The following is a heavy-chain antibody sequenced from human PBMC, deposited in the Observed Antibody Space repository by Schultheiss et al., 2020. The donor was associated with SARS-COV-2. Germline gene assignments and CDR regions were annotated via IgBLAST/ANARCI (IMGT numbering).Heavy chain of an antibody. Sequence: GESLKISCAASGFTVSSNYMSWVRQAPGKGLEWVSVIYSGGSTYYADSVKGRFTISRDNSKNTLYLQMNSLRAEDTAVYYCAKVADYVWGSYRHPLDYWGQGTLVTVSS. D-gene: IGHD3-16*02. V-gene: IGHV3-53*05. CDR1: GFTVSSNY. CDR2: IYSGGST. J-gene: IGHJ4*02. CDR3: AKVADYVWGSYRHPLDY.